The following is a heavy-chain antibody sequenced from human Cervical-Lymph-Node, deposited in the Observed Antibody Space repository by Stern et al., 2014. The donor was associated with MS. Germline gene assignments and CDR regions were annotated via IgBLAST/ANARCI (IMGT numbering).Heavy chain of an antibody. CDR1: GFTFSSYA. Sequence: EVQLVESGGGLVQPGGALRLSCAASGFTFSSYAMSWFRQAPGKGLEWVSAISGSGGSTSYADSVKGRFTISRDNSKNTLYLQMNSLRAEDTAVYYCANPPMAARNFYYYYYGMDVWGQGTTVTVSS. J-gene: IGHJ6*02. V-gene: IGHV3-23*04. CDR3: ANPPMAARNFYYYYYGMDV. CDR2: ISGSGGST. D-gene: IGHD5-24*01.